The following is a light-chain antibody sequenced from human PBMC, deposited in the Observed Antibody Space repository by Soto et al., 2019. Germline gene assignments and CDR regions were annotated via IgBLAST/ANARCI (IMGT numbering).Light chain of an antibody. Sequence: QSALTQPASVSGSPEQSITISCTGSSANIGSYNYVAWYQQHPGQAPKLIIYDVTNRPSGVSDRFSGSKSDNTASLTISGLQAEDEAHYYCISYTPASSPGVIFGGGTKLTLL. CDR3: ISYTPASSPGVI. CDR1: SANIGSYNY. J-gene: IGLJ2*01. CDR2: DVT. V-gene: IGLV2-14*03.